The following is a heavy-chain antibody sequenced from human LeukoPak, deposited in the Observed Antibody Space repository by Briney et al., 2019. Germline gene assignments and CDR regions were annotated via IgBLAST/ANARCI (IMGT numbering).Heavy chain of an antibody. J-gene: IGHJ4*02. D-gene: IGHD3-22*01. CDR1: GFTFSDHA. Sequence: PGGSLRLSCAASGFTFSDHAMTWVRQNLAKGLESVSSTSAGGDITHYAESVKGRFTISRDNSKSTLYLQMNSLRAEDTAIYFCAYLDSSGFYYGRLRYWGQGTPVTVSS. CDR3: AYLDSSGFYYGRLRY. CDR2: TSAGGDIT. V-gene: IGHV3-23*01.